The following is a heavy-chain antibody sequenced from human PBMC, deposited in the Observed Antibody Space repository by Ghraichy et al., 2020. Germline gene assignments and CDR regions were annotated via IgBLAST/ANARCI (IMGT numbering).Heavy chain of an antibody. Sequence: GGSLRLSCTASGFTFSRYTMSWVRQAPGKALEWFSSIISSSTSIFYADSVKGRFTVSRDNAKNSLYLQMNSLRAEDTAMYYCARVTAVAGVGHWFDPWGQGTLVTVSS. V-gene: IGHV3-21*01. D-gene: IGHD6-19*01. CDR3: ARVTAVAGVGHWFDP. CDR1: GFTFSRYT. J-gene: IGHJ5*02. CDR2: IISSSTSI.